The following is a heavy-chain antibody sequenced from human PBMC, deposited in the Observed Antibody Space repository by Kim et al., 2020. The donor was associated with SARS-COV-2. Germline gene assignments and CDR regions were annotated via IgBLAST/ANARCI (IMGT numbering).Heavy chain of an antibody. J-gene: IGHJ4*02. CDR1: GGSISSSNW. CDR3: ARVRRYYDSSGYYHYYFDY. CDR2: IYHSGST. D-gene: IGHD3-22*01. Sequence: SETLSLTCAVSGGSISSSNWWSWVRQPPGKGLEWIGEIYHSGSTNYNPSLKSRVTISVDKSKNQFSLKLSSVTAADTAVYYCARVRRYYDSSGYYHYYFDYWGQGTLVNVSS. V-gene: IGHV4-4*02.